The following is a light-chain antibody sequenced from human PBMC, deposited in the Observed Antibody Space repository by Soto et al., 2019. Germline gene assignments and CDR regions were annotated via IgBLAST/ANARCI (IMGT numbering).Light chain of an antibody. CDR1: QSTSSW. Sequence: DILMTQSPSTLSASVGDRVTITFRASQSTSSWLAWYQQKPGKGPKLLIYDASSLESGVPSRFSGSGSGTDFTLTISSLQPDDFATYYCQQFAISTTFGQGTKVDIK. CDR3: QQFAISTT. V-gene: IGKV1-5*01. CDR2: DAS. J-gene: IGKJ1*01.